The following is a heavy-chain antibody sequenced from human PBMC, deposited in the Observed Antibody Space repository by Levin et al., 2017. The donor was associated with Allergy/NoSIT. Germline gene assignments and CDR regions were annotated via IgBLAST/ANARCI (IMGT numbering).Heavy chain of an antibody. J-gene: IGHJ5*01. CDR3: ARDRGGLQLWLSFDS. CDR2: INPGNGDT. V-gene: IGHV1-3*01. CDR1: GYTFTTYA. Sequence: PGESLKISCKASGYTFTTYAMHWVRQAPGQRLEWMGWINPGNGDTRYSQKFQGRVTVTGDTSASTAYMELSSLRSEDTAVYYCARDRGGLQLWLSFDSWGQGTLVTVSS. D-gene: IGHD4-11*01.